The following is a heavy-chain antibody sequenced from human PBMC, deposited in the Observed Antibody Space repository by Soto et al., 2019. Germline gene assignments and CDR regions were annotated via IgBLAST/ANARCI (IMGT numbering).Heavy chain of an antibody. D-gene: IGHD3-22*01. V-gene: IGHV1-46*01. CDR1: GYTFTSYY. Sequence: QVQLVQSGAEVQKPGTSVKVSCKASGYTFTSYYIDWVRQAPGQGLEWMGIINPSDGRTTYAQKFQGRVTMTTDTSTSTVYMELSSLTSEDTAVYYCARGNYDSSGYFPDRFDPWGQGTLVSVSS. J-gene: IGHJ5*02. CDR2: INPSDGRT. CDR3: ARGNYDSSGYFPDRFDP.